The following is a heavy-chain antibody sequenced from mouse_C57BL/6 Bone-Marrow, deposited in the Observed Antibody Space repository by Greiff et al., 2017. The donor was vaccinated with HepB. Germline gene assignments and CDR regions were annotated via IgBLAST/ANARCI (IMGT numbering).Heavy chain of an antibody. V-gene: IGHV1-26*01. CDR2: INPNNGGT. CDR1: GYTFTDYY. J-gene: IGHJ4*01. D-gene: IGHD1-1*01. CDR3: APYYYGPMDY. Sequence: EVQLQQSGPELVKPGASVKISCKASGYTFTDYYMNWVKQSHGKSLEWIGDINPNNGGTSYNQKFKGKATLTVDKSSSTAYMELRSLTSEDSAVYYCAPYYYGPMDYWGQGTSVTVSS.